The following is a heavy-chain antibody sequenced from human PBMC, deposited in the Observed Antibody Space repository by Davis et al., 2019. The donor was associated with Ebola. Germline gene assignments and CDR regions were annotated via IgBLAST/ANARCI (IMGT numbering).Heavy chain of an antibody. CDR3: ARGRGWLQSSWFDP. J-gene: IGHJ5*02. D-gene: IGHD5-24*01. CDR2: INHSGST. CDR1: GFTFSSYS. Sequence: GSLRLSCAASGFTFSSYSMNWIRQPPGKGLEWIGEINHSGSTNYNPSLKSRVTISVDTSKNQFSLKLSSVTAADTAVYYCARGRGWLQSSWFDPWGQGTLVTVSS. V-gene: IGHV4-34*01.